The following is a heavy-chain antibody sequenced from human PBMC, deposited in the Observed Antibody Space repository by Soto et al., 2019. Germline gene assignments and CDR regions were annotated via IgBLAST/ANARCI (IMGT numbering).Heavy chain of an antibody. D-gene: IGHD1-7*01. J-gene: IGHJ6*02. CDR2: ISGSGGST. CDR3: AKDPTTWDYYYGMDV. CDR1: GFTFSSYA. Sequence: GGSLRLSCAASGFTFSSYAMSWVRQAPGKGLGWVSAISGSGGSTYYADSVKGRFTISRDNSKNTLYLQMNSLRAEDTAVYYCAKDPTTWDYYYGMDVWGQGTTVTVSS. V-gene: IGHV3-23*01.